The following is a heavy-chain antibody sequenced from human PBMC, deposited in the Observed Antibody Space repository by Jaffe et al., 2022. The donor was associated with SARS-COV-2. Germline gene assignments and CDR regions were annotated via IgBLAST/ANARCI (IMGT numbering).Heavy chain of an antibody. J-gene: IGHJ6*02. CDR2: INAGNGNT. D-gene: IGHD6-6*01. CDR1: GYTFTSYA. CDR3: ARGFCNSSSTKACYYYYYGMDV. V-gene: IGHV1-3*01. Sequence: QVQLVQSGAEVKKPGASVKVSCKASGYTFTSYAMHWVRQAPGQRLEWMGWINAGNGNTKYSQKFQGRVTITRDTSASTAYMELSSLRSEDTAVYYCARGFCNSSSTKACYYYYYGMDVWGQGTTVTVSS.